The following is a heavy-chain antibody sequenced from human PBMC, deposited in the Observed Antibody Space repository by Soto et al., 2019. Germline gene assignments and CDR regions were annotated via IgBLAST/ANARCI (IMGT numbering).Heavy chain of an antibody. CDR1: GYTFTSYG. D-gene: IGHD1-26*01. V-gene: IGHV1-18*01. J-gene: IGHJ4*02. Sequence: ASVKVSCKASGYTFTSYGISWVRQAPGQGLEWMGWISAYNGNTNYAQKLQGRVTMTTDTSTSTAYMELRSLRSDDTAVYYCARAPFQRIGGAVGYWGQGTLVTVSS. CDR2: ISAYNGNT. CDR3: ARAPFQRIGGAVGY.